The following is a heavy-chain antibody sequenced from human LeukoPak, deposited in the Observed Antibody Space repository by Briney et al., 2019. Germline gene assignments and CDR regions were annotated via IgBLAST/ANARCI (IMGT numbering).Heavy chain of an antibody. J-gene: IGHJ3*02. D-gene: IGHD6-13*01. Sequence: GGSLRLSCAASGFTFSTYAMSWVRQAPGKGLEWVSAISDSGDGTYYADSVRGRFTIPRDNSKSTLYLQMNSLRVEDTAVYYCAKDLRPAPAGTSYDAFDIWGQGTMVTVSS. CDR1: GFTFSTYA. V-gene: IGHV3-23*01. CDR3: AKDLRPAPAGTSYDAFDI. CDR2: ISDSGDGT.